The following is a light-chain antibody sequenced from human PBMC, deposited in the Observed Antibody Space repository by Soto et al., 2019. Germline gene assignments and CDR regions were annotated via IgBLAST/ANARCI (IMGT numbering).Light chain of an antibody. CDR3: QSYDSSLRRV. V-gene: IGLV1-40*01. CDR2: GNS. CDR1: SSNIVACYD. Sequence: QSVLTQPPSVSGAPWQRVTMSCTGSSSNIVACYDVHLYQQLPGTAPKLLIYGNSNRPSGVPHRFSGSKSGTSASLAITVLQAEDEADYYCQSYDSSLRRVFGGGTKLTVL. J-gene: IGLJ2*01.